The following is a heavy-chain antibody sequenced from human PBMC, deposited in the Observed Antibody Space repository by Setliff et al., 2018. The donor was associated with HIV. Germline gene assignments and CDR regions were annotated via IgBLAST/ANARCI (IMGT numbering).Heavy chain of an antibody. CDR2: IFYSETVYYGGRT. CDR3: ARGVQLLPPHY. CDR1: GGSISSNNYY. V-gene: IGHV4-39*07. J-gene: IGHJ4*02. Sequence: SETLSLTCTFSGGSISSNNYYWGWIRQPPGNGLAWIGSIFYSETVYYGGRTYYSPSLKSRVTISVDTSKSQFSLKLRSVTAADTAVYYCARGVQLLPPHYWGQGTLVTVSS. D-gene: IGHD1-1*01.